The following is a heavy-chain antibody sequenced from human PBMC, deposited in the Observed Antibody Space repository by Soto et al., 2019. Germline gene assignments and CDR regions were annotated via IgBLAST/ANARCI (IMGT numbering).Heavy chain of an antibody. D-gene: IGHD4-17*01. CDR2: VYYSGTT. Sequence: SETLSLTCSVSGGSVSNKTYYWSWIRQPPGKRLEWIGYVYYSGTTNYNPSLKSRVTISVDLSKNQFSLRLSSVTTADTALYYCARTTAVPNTLRSRYFFDYWGQGTLITVSS. CDR3: ARTTAVPNTLRSRYFFDY. J-gene: IGHJ4*02. V-gene: IGHV4-61*01. CDR1: GGSVSNKTYY.